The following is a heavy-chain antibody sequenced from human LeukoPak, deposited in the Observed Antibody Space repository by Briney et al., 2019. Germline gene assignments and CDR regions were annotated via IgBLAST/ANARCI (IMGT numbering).Heavy chain of an antibody. J-gene: IGHJ4*02. D-gene: IGHD1-26*01. CDR3: ARGDPSGRPGIAFDY. Sequence: SEALSLTCTASGGCISNNYWSWIRQPPRKGLEWIGYFHDSESANYNPSLKSRVTISVDTSKNQFSLKLSSVSAADTAVYYCARGDPSGRPGIAFDYWGQGTLVTVSS. V-gene: IGHV4-59*08. CDR2: FHDSESA. CDR1: GGCISNNY.